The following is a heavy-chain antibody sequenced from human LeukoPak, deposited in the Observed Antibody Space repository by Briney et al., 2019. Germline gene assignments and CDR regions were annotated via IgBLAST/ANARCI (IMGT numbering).Heavy chain of an antibody. J-gene: IGHJ4*02. V-gene: IGHV3-23*05. CDR1: ESIFSDYA. D-gene: IGHD6-19*01. CDR3: AKFEGATIPGWFNDY. CDR2: IDKTTYPT. Sequence: GGSLRLSCAASESIFSDYAMGWVRQAPGKGLEWVSPIDKTTYPTFYADSVKGRFTISRDNSKNTLYLQMNSLRTEDTAVYFCAKFEGATIPGWFNDYWGQGILVTVSS.